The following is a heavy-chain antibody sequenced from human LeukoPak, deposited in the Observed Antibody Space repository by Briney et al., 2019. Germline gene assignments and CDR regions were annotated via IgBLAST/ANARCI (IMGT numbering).Heavy chain of an antibody. Sequence: GSLRLSCAASGFTFSSYGIHWVRQAPGKGLEWVAVISYDGSTIYYADSVKGRFTISRDNSKDTLYLQMNSLRADDTAVYYCARLLQGYYFDYWGQGALVTVSS. CDR1: GFTFSSYG. V-gene: IGHV3-30*03. CDR3: ARLLQGYYFDY. CDR2: ISYDGSTI. J-gene: IGHJ4*02.